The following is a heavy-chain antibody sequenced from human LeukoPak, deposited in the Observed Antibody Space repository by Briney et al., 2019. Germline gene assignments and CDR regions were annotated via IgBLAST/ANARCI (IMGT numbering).Heavy chain of an antibody. CDR1: GHNFTSQW. J-gene: IGHJ6*03. D-gene: IGHD3-3*01. CDR3: ARLLMEWRRNYFYYTDV. V-gene: IGHV5-51*01. CDR2: IFPDDSDI. Sequence: GESLKISFKCSGHNFTSQWIAWVRQMPGKGLEWMGIIFPDDSDIRVSPSFQGQVTLSADKSINTAYLQWASLKASDSAIYYCARLLMEWRRNYFYYTDVWGEGTTVTVSS.